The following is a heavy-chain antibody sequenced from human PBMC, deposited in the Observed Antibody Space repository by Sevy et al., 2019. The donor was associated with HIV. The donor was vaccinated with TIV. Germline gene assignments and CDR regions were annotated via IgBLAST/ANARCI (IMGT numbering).Heavy chain of an antibody. CDR1: GGSISSYY. D-gene: IGHD1-26*01. CDR3: AGDGDSGSDLGNYYYGMDV. CDR2: IYYSGST. V-gene: IGHV4-59*01. Sequence: SETLSLTCTVSGGSISSYYWSWIRQPPGKGLEWIGYIYYSGSTNYNPALKSRVTISVETSKNQYSLKLSSFTAADTAVYYGAGDGDSGSDLGNYYYGMDVWGQGTTVTVSS. J-gene: IGHJ6*02.